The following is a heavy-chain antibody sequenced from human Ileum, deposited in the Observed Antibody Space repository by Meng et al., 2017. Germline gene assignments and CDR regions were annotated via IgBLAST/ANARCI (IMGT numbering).Heavy chain of an antibody. CDR3: ARVVSSGTFGDWFDP. J-gene: IGHJ5*02. CDR2: MSPNSGNT. V-gene: IGHV1-8*01. Sequence: QVQLVQSEAEVRKPGASLKVSCRASGYTFTSYDIHWVRQAPGQGLEWMGWMSPNSGNTGYSQNFQGRVTLTRSTPLRTVYMELSSLQSEDTAVYYCARVVSSGTFGDWFDPWGQGTLVTVSS. D-gene: IGHD3-10*01. CDR1: GYTFTSYD.